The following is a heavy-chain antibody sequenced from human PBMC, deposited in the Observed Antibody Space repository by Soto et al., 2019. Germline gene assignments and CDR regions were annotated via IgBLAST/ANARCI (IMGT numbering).Heavy chain of an antibody. J-gene: IGHJ6*02. V-gene: IGHV1-58*01. CDR3: AADSAYSSSSKYYYYGMDV. D-gene: IGHD6-6*01. Sequence: ASVKVSCKASGFIFTSSAVQWVRQARGQRLEWIGWIVVGSGNTNYAQKFQERVTITRDMSTSTAYMELSSLRSEDTAVYYCAADSAYSSSSKYYYYGMDVWGQGTTVTVS. CDR2: IVVGSGNT. CDR1: GFIFTSSA.